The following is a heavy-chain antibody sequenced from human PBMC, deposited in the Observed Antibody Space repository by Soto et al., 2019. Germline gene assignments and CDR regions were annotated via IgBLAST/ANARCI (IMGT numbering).Heavy chain of an antibody. Sequence: PSETLSLTCAVSGYSISNGYFWGWIRQPPGKGLEYIGSMLHSGITYYNPSLKSRVTISVDTSKNQFSLKLSSVTAADTAVYFCARLYDSSGYQHYFDYRGHGTPVTVSS. D-gene: IGHD3-22*01. V-gene: IGHV4-38-2*01. J-gene: IGHJ4*01. CDR3: ARLYDSSGYQHYFDY. CDR1: GYSISNGYF. CDR2: MLHSGIT.